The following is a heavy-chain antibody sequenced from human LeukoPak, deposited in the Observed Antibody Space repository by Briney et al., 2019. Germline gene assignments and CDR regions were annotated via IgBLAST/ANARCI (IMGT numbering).Heavy chain of an antibody. D-gene: IGHD3-22*01. CDR2: INHSGST. J-gene: IGHJ4*02. Sequence: SETLSLTCAVYGGSFSGYYWSWIRQPPGKGLEWIGEINHSGSTNYNPSLKSRVTTSVDTSKNQFSLKLSSVTAADTAVYYCAXXXXXXXXLYXSSGYYDDGCDYWGQGTLVTVSS. V-gene: IGHV4-34*01. CDR1: GGSFSGYY. CDR3: AXXXXXXXXLYXSSGYYDDGCDY.